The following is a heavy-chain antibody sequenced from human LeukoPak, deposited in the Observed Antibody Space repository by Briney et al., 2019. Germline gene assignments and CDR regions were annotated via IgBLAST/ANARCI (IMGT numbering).Heavy chain of an antibody. CDR3: AKVSSSCRCFDY. CDR2: ISGSGGST. J-gene: IGHJ4*02. D-gene: IGHD6-13*01. Sequence: GGSLRLSCAASGFTFSSYAMSWVRQVPGKGLEWVSAISGSGGSTYYADSVKGRFTISRDNSKNTLYLQMNSLRAEDTAVYYCAKVSSSCRCFDYWGQGTLVTVSS. CDR1: GFTFSSYA. V-gene: IGHV3-23*01.